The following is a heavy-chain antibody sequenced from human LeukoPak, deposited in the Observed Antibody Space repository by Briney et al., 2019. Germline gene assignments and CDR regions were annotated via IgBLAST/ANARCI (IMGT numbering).Heavy chain of an antibody. CDR3: ASLYDSSGYPPY. V-gene: IGHV4-4*02. D-gene: IGHD3-22*01. CDR2: IYHSGST. J-gene: IGHJ4*02. CDR1: GGSISSSNW. Sequence: SGTLSLTCAVSGGSISSSNWWSWVRQPPGKGLEWIGEIYHSGSTNYNPSLKSRVTISVDKSKNQFSLKLSSVTAADSAVYYCASLYDSSGYPPYWGQGTLVTVSS.